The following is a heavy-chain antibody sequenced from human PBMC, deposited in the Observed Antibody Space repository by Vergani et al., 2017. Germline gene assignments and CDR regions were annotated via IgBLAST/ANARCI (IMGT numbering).Heavy chain of an antibody. V-gene: IGHV1-46*03. CDR1: GYTCSNYY. CDR2: INPSGGHT. J-gene: IGHJ4*02. D-gene: IGHD3-9*01. Sequence: QVQVVQSGAEVKKSGASVKVSCKTSGYTCSNYYMHWVRQAPGQGLEWMGIINPSGGHTNYAQKFEGRVTMTRDTSTSTVYMELSSLRSEDTAIYYCASRDYGILTGYRYWVQGTLVTVSA. CDR3: ASRDYGILTGYRY.